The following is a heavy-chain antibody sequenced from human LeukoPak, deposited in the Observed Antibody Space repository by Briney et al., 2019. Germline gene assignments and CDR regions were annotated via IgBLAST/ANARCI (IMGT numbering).Heavy chain of an antibody. D-gene: IGHD3-10*01. CDR3: ARDVFGENENAFDI. Sequence: GGSLRLSCAASRFNFNSFVMGWVRQPPGKGLEWVSSISSSSSYIYYADSVKGRFTISRDNAKNSLYLQMNSLRAEDTAVYYCARDVFGENENAFDIWGQGTMVTVSS. CDR1: RFNFNSFV. CDR2: ISSSSSYI. J-gene: IGHJ3*02. V-gene: IGHV3-21*01.